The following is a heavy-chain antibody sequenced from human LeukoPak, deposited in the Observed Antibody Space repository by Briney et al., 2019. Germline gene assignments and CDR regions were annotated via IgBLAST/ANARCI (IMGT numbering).Heavy chain of an antibody. CDR2: IYYSGST. V-gene: IGHV4-30-4*08. CDR3: ARVTRPPRRIAAAGTVDY. Sequence: PSETLSLTCTVSGGSISSGDYYWSWIRQPPGKGLEWIGYIYYSGSTYYNPSLKSRVTISVDTSKNQFSLKLSSVTAADTAVYYCARVTRPPRRIAAAGTVDYWGQGTLVTVSS. CDR1: GGSISSGDYY. D-gene: IGHD6-13*01. J-gene: IGHJ4*02.